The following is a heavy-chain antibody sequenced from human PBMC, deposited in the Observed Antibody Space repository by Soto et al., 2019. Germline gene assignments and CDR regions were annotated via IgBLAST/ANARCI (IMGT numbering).Heavy chain of an antibody. CDR1: GGSIGSHF. CDR3: ARSDWNDAFVV. D-gene: IGHD1-1*01. V-gene: IGHV4-59*11. CDR2: MSYRGNT. Sequence: SETLSLTCSVSGGSIGSHFWSWIRQPPGKGLEYIGYMSYRGNTNYNPSLKSRVTISLDTSENQFSLKVRSVTAADTAVYYCARSDWNDAFVVWGQGTMVTVSS. J-gene: IGHJ3*01.